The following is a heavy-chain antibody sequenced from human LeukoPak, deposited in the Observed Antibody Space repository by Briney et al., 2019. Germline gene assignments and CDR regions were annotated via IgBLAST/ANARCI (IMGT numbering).Heavy chain of an antibody. D-gene: IGHD2-2*01. J-gene: IGHJ5*02. Sequence: SETLSLTCTVSGGSISSYYWSWIRQPPGKGLEWIGYIYYSGSTYYNPSLKSRVTISVDTSKNQFSLKLSSVTAADTAVYYCARGGQGYCSSTSCRRAWFDPWGQGTLVTVSS. V-gene: IGHV4-59*08. CDR3: ARGGQGYCSSTSCRRAWFDP. CDR1: GGSISSYY. CDR2: IYYSGST.